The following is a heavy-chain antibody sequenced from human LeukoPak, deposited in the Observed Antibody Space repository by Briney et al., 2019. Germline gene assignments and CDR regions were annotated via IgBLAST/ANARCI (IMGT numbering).Heavy chain of an antibody. CDR3: ARDRRGIGKAFDI. D-gene: IGHD1-26*01. Sequence: GGSLRLSCEASGFTFSSYEMNWVRQAPGKGREWVSYISSSSSTIYDADSVKGRFTISRDNAKNSLYLQMNSLRAEDTAVYYCARDRRGIGKAFDIWGQGTMVTVSS. J-gene: IGHJ3*02. V-gene: IGHV3-48*03. CDR2: ISSSSSTI. CDR1: GFTFSSYE.